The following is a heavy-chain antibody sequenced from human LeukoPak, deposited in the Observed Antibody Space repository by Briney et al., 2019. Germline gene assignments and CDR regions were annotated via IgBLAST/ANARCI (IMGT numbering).Heavy chain of an antibody. Sequence: GGSLRLSCAASGFTFSSYAMSWVRQAPGKGLEWVSSIGGLGGSTFYAVSVKGRFTISRDNSKNTLYLQMNSLRAEDTAVYYFARDGAEDYYDSSDGPSPLFDYGGQGTLVPVSS. CDR2: IGGLGGST. J-gene: IGHJ4*02. D-gene: IGHD3-22*01. CDR1: GFTFSSYA. V-gene: IGHV3-23*01. CDR3: ARDGAEDYYDSSDGPSPLFDY.